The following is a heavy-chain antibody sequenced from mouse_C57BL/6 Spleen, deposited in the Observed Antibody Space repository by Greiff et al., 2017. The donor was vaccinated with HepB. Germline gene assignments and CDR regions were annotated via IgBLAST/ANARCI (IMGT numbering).Heavy chain of an antibody. V-gene: IGHV10-1*01. CDR2: IRSKSNNYAT. J-gene: IGHJ3*01. CDR1: GFSFNTYA. D-gene: IGHD3-3*01. Sequence: EVKLVESGGGLVQPKGSLKLSCAASGFSFNTYAMNWVRQAPGKGLEWVARIRSKSNNYATYYADSVKDRFTISRDDSESMLYLQMNNLKTEDTAMYYCVSPSGLGQECAYWGQGTLVTVSA. CDR3: VSPSGLGQECAY.